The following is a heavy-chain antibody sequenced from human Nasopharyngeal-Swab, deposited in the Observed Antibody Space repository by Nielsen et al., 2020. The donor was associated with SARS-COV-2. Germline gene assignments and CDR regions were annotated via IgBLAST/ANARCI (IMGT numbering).Heavy chain of an antibody. CDR3: ARVFDFWSGYPRGGMDV. V-gene: IGHV1-69*13. CDR1: GYTFTSYD. CDR2: IIPIFGTA. Sequence: SVKVSCKASGYTFTSYDINWVRQATGQGLEWMGGIIPIFGTANYAQKFQGRVTITADESTSTAYMELSSLRSEDTAVYYCARVFDFWSGYPRGGMDVWGQGTTVTVSS. J-gene: IGHJ6*02. D-gene: IGHD3-3*01.